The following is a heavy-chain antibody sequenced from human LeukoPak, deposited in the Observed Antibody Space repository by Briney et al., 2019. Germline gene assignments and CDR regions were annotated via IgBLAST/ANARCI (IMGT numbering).Heavy chain of an antibody. CDR3: AHSEWDCSSTSCYYYYGMDV. D-gene: IGHD2-2*01. CDR1: GFSLSTSGVG. V-gene: IGHV2-5*01. Sequence: SGPTLVNPTQTPTLTCTSSGFSLSTSGVGVGWIRQPPGKALEWLALIYWNDDKRYSPSLKSRLTITKDTSKNQVVLTMTNMDPVDTATYYCAHSEWDCSSTSCYYYYGMDVWGQGTTVTVSS. J-gene: IGHJ6*02. CDR2: IYWNDDK.